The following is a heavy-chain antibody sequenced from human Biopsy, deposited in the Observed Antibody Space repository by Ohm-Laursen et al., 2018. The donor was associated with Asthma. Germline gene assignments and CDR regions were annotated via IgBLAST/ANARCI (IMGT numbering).Heavy chain of an antibody. D-gene: IGHD6-19*01. V-gene: IGHV3-30-3*01. Sequence: SLRLSCAATRFTYEMHWVRQAPGKGLEWVTVISYDGSSIYYADSVKGRFTISRDNSKNTLSLQMNSLTAEDTAVYYCAREGVAGTHIEDWGQGTLVTVSS. J-gene: IGHJ4*02. CDR3: AREGVAGTHIED. CDR1: RFTYE. CDR2: ISYDGSSI.